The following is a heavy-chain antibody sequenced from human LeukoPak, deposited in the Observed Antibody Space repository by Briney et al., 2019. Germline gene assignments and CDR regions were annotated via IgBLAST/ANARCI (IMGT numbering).Heavy chain of an antibody. V-gene: IGHV3-15*01. CDR3: TTRMNRDGYHWAYDS. Sequence: GGSLRLSCAASGFTFTNAWMSWVRQAPGKGLEWVARIKSRTDDGTTDYAAPVKGRFTISRDDSKNTLYLQANSLKTEDTAFYYRTTRMNRDGYHWAYDSWGQGTLVTVSS. CDR1: GFTFTNAW. J-gene: IGHJ4*02. CDR2: IKSRTDDGTT. D-gene: IGHD5-24*01.